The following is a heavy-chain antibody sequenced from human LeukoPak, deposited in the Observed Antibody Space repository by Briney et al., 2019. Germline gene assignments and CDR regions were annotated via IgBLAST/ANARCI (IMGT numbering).Heavy chain of an antibody. CDR3: AGGSGRDYYYYYGMDV. Sequence: SETLSLTCTVSGGSISSYYWSWIRQPPGKGLEWIGYIYYSGSTNYNPSLKSRVTISVDTSKNQFSLKLSSVTAADTAVYYCAGGSGRDYYYYYGMDVWGKGTTVTVSS. V-gene: IGHV4-59*01. CDR1: GGSISSYY. D-gene: IGHD3-10*01. J-gene: IGHJ6*04. CDR2: IYYSGST.